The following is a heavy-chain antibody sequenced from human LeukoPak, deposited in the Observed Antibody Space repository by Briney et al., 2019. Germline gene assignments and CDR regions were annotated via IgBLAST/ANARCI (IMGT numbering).Heavy chain of an antibody. J-gene: IGHJ4*02. CDR1: GGSISSYY. Sequence: KPSETLSLTCTVSGGSISSYYWSWIRQPPGKGLEWIGYIYYSGSTNYNPSLKSRVTISVDTSKNQFSLKLSSVTAADTAVYYCARPLNVFWGVYLFPYYFDSWGQEPLVTVS. D-gene: IGHD3-3*01. V-gene: IGHV4-59*01. CDR2: IYYSGST. CDR3: ARPLNVFWGVYLFPYYFDS.